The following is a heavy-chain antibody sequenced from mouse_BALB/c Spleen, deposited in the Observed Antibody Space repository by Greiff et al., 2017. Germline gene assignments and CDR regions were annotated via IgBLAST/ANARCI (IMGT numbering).Heavy chain of an antibody. Sequence: EVQLQQSGAELVRPWALVKLSCKASGFNIKDYYMHWVKQRPEQGLEWIGWIDPENGNTIYDPKFQGKASITADTSSNTAYLQLSSLTSEDTAVYYCASDVRRGNYYAMDYWGQGTSVTVSS. CDR1: GFNIKDYY. D-gene: IGHD2-14*01. CDR3: ASDVRRGNYYAMDY. J-gene: IGHJ4*01. CDR2: IDPENGNT. V-gene: IGHV14-1*02.